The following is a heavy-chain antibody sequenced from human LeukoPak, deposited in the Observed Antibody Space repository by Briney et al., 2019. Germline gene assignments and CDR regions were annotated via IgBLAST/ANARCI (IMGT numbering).Heavy chain of an antibody. CDR1: GFTFSSYR. D-gene: IGHD6-13*01. Sequence: GGSLRLSCAGSGFTFSSYRMHWVRQGPGKGLVWVSGMNSDGSSIVYADSVKGRFTISRDNAKNTLYLQMNSLRAEDTAVYYCAKQGSSWPGYFDYWGQGTLVTVSS. V-gene: IGHV3-74*01. J-gene: IGHJ4*02. CDR2: MNSDGSSI. CDR3: AKQGSSWPGYFDY.